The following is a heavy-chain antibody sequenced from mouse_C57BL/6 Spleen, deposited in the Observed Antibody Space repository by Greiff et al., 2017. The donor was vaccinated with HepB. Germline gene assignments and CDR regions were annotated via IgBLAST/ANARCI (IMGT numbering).Heavy chain of an antibody. Sequence: EVQVVESGGGLVKPGGSLKLSCAASGFTFSDYGMHWVRQAPEKGLEWVAYISSGSSTIYYADTVKGRFTISRDNAKNTLFLQMTSQRSEDTAMYYCARRLWYRYAMDYWGQGTSVTVSS. CDR1: GFTFSDYG. D-gene: IGHD2-1*01. CDR2: ISSGSSTI. J-gene: IGHJ4*01. V-gene: IGHV5-17*01. CDR3: ARRLWYRYAMDY.